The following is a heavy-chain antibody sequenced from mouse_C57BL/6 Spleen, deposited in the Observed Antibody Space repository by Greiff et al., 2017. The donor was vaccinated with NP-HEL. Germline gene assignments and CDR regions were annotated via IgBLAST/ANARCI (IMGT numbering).Heavy chain of an antibody. J-gene: IGHJ2*01. CDR3: ARGHYGPHYFDY. CDR2: IHPNSGST. Sequence: VQLQQPGAELVKPGASVKLSCKASGYTFTSYWMHWVKQRPGQGLEWIGMIHPNSGSTNYNEKFKSKATLTVDKSSSTAYMQLSSLTSEDSAVYYCARGHYGPHYFDYWGQGTTLTVSS. V-gene: IGHV1-64*01. D-gene: IGHD1-1*01. CDR1: GYTFTSYW.